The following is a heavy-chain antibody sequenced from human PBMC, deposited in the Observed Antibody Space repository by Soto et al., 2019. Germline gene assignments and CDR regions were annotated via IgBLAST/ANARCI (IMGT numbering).Heavy chain of an antibody. Sequence: ASVKFSCKASGYNFIYYYIHWVRQAPGQGLEWMGWISPRSGSTNYAQKFLGRVTITSDTSTSTAYMELTSLRSDDTAVYYCTKKGGGPFPFDPWGQGTQVTVSS. D-gene: IGHD3-16*01. CDR1: GYNFIYYY. J-gene: IGHJ5*02. V-gene: IGHV1-2*02. CDR3: TKKGGGPFPFDP. CDR2: ISPRSGST.